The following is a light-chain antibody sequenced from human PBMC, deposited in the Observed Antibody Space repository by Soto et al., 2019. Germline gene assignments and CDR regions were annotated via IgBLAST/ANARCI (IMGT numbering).Light chain of an antibody. CDR1: SSDIGSYNH. V-gene: IGLV2-8*01. CDR3: SSYAGSSNV. Sequence: SALAQPASVSGSPGQSITISCIGTSSDIGSYNHVAWYQQFPGKSPKLTIYEVSSRPSGVPDRFSGSKSGNTASLTVSGLQAEDEADYYCSSYAGSSNVFGTGTKVTV. J-gene: IGLJ1*01. CDR2: EVS.